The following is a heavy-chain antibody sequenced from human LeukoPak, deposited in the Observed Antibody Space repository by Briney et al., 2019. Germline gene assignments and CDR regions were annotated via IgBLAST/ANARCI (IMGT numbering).Heavy chain of an antibody. CDR2: INPNSGGT. V-gene: IGHV1-2*02. CDR1: GYTFTGYY. D-gene: IGHD3-3*01. J-gene: IGHJ4*02. CDR3: ARGITISGVALYYFDY. Sequence: ASVKVSCKASGYTFTGYYMHWVRQAPGQGLEWMGWINPNSGGTNYAQKFQGRVTMTRDTSISTAYMELSRLRSDDTAVYYCARGITISGVALYYFDYWGQGTLVTVSS.